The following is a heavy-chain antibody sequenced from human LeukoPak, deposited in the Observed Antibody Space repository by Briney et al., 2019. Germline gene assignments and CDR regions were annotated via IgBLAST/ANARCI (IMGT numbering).Heavy chain of an antibody. V-gene: IGHV3-53*01. CDR1: GFTVSSNY. D-gene: IGHD2-15*01. CDR2: IYSGGST. Sequence: PGGSLRLSCAASGFTVSSNYMSWVRQAPGKGLEWVSVIYSGGSTYYADSVKGRFTISRDNSKNTLYLQMNSLRAEDTAVYYCARVSDCSGGSCYSYFDYWGQGTLVTVSS. CDR3: ARVSDCSGGSCYSYFDY. J-gene: IGHJ4*02.